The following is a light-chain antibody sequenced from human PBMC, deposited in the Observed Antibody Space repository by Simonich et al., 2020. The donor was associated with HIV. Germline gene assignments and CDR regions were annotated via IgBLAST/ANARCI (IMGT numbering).Light chain of an antibody. CDR1: PSVHRN. Sequence: EIVMTQSSANLSWSSGERATLSCRASPSVHRNFAWYQQKPGQAPRLLIYGASTRATGIPARFRGSGSGTEFTLTISSLQSEDFGVYYCQQYNKGPPTWTFGQGTKVEIK. J-gene: IGKJ1*01. V-gene: IGKV3-15*01. CDR3: QQYNKGPPTWT. CDR2: GAS.